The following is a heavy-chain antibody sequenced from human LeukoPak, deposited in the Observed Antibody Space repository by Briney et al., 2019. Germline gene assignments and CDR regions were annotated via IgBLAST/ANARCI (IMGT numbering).Heavy chain of an antibody. J-gene: IGHJ4*02. V-gene: IGHV4-38-2*01. Sequence: PSETLTLTCAVSGYSISSIYYWGWIRRPPGKGREWIGTIDHTGTTYYNPSLKSRVTLSVDTSKNQFSLTLNSVTAADTAFYYCARNGGYGKFDYWGQGTLVTVSS. CDR1: GYSISSIYY. CDR3: ARNGGYGKFDY. D-gene: IGHD1-26*01. CDR2: IDHTGTT.